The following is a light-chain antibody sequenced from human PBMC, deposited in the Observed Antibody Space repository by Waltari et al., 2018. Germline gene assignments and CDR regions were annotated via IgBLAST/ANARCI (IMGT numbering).Light chain of an antibody. V-gene: IGKV3-11*01. Sequence: EVVLTQSPATLSLSPGERVTLSCKASQSVTTFLAWYQQKPGQAPRLLISDASKRATGIPARFSGSGSGTDFTLTISSLEPEDFALYYCQQGRSRPPVTFGQGTRLEIK. CDR1: QSVTTF. CDR2: DAS. CDR3: QQGRSRPPVT. J-gene: IGKJ5*01.